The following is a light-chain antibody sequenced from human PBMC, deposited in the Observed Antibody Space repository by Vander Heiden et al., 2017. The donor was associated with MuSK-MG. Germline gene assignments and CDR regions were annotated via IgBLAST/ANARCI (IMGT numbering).Light chain of an antibody. CDR1: QGIDNH. Sequence: DIQMTQSPSSLSASVGDRVPITCRASQGIDNHLAWLQQKPGQAPKSLIYSASTLQSGVPSKFRGSGSGTDFTLTISSLQPEDFATYYCHQYTTYPITFGQGTRLEIK. CDR2: SAS. J-gene: IGKJ5*01. CDR3: HQYTTYPIT. V-gene: IGKV1-16*02.